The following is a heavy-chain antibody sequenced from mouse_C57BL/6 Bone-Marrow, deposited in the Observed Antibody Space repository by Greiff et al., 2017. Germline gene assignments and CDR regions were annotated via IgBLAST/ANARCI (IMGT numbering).Heavy chain of an antibody. J-gene: IGHJ3*01. CDR3: ARTGYLAY. CDR2: IYPRRGNT. CDR1: GYTFTSYG. V-gene: IGHV1-81*01. Sequence: VQRVESGAELARPGASVKLSCTASGYTFTSYGISWVKQRTGQGLEWIGEIYPRRGNTYYNEKFKGKATRTADKSSSTAYMELRSLTSEDSAVYFCARTGYLAYWVQGTLVTVSA. D-gene: IGHD2-2*01.